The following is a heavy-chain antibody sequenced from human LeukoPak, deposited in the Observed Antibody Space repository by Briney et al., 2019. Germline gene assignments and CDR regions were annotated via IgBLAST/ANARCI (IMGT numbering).Heavy chain of an antibody. Sequence: PSETLSLTCTVSGGSISSYYWSWLRQPPGKGLEWIGYIYYSGSTNYNPSLRSRVTISVDTSKNQFSLKLSSVTVADTAVYYCAREITMVRGVPDAFDIWGQGTMVTVSS. CDR3: AREITMVRGVPDAFDI. CDR1: GGSISSYY. J-gene: IGHJ3*02. CDR2: IYYSGST. V-gene: IGHV4-59*01. D-gene: IGHD3-10*01.